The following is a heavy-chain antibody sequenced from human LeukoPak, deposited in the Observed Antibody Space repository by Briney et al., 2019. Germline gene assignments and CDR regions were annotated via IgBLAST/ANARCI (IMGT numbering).Heavy chain of an antibody. J-gene: IGHJ6*02. D-gene: IGHD3-10*01. CDR2: INPSGGST. V-gene: IGHV1-46*01. Sequence: LGASVKVSCKASGYTFTSYYMHWVRQAPGQGLEWMGIINPSGGSTSYAQKFRGRVTMTRDTSTSTVYMELSSLRSEDTAVYYCARDPVVRGVIMGYYYYGMDVWGQGTTVTVSS. CDR3: ARDPVVRGVIMGYYYYGMDV. CDR1: GYTFTSYY.